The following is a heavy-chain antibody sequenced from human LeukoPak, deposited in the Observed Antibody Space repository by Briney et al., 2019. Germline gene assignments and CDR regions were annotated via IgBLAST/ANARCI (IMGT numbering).Heavy chain of an antibody. CDR1: GGTFSSYA. J-gene: IGHJ6*03. CDR3: ARAWQSYYYYCYYMDV. CDR2: IIPIFGTA. D-gene: IGHD6-19*01. V-gene: IGHV1-69*05. Sequence: SVKVSCKASGGTFSSYAISWVRQAPGQGLEWMGGIIPIFGTANYAQKFQGRVTITTDESTSTAYMELSSLRSEDTAVYYCARAWQSYYYYCYYMDVWGKGTTVTVSS.